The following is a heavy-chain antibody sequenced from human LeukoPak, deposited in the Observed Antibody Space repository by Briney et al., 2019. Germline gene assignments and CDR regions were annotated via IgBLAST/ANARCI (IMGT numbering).Heavy chain of an antibody. D-gene: IGHD3-22*01. Sequence: ASVKVSCKASGYSFTSSGISWVRQAPGQGLEWMGWIGGYKGDTKFAQKFQGRVTMTTDTSTSTAYMELRSLRSDDTAVYYCARDPPYYDYVSYFYSPPPSDHWGQGTLVTVSS. CDR1: GYSFTSSG. CDR3: ARDPPYYDYVSYFYSPPPSDH. V-gene: IGHV1-18*01. J-gene: IGHJ4*02. CDR2: IGGYKGDT.